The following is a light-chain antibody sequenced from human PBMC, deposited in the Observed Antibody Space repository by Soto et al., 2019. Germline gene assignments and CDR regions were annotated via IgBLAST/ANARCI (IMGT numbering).Light chain of an antibody. CDR1: QGVANSY. V-gene: IGKV3-20*01. Sequence: EIVLTQSPGTLSLSPGERATLSCRASQGVANSYLAWYQQKPGQAPRLLIHGASSMATGIPDRFSGSGSGTDFTLTISKLESEDFAVYYCQQYGTLITFGQGTRLEIK. CDR2: GAS. CDR3: QQYGTLIT. J-gene: IGKJ5*01.